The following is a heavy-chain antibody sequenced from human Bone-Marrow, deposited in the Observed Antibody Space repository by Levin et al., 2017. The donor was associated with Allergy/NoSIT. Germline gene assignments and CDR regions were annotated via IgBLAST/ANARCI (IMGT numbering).Heavy chain of an antibody. J-gene: IGHJ4*02. CDR3: ATAPGITVTTFDYFHD. V-gene: IGHV1-24*01. D-gene: IGHD4-17*01. Sequence: GESLKISCKVSGHSLADLSMHWVRQAPGKGLEWMGGFDPENVEIIYAQKFQGRVTMTEDTSTHTAYMELSNLRYEDTAVFYCATAPGITVTTFDYFHDWGQGTLVTVSS. CDR1: GHSLADLS. CDR2: FDPENVEI.